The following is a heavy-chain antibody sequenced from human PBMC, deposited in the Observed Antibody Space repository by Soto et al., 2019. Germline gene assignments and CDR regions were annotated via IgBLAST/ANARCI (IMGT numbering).Heavy chain of an antibody. CDR2: IDPSDSYA. V-gene: IGHV5-10-1*01. J-gene: IGHJ5*02. CDR1: GYNFAGYW. Sequence: ESLNLSGKGSGYNFAGYWSSCVRQMPAKGLEWMGRIDPSDSYANYSPSFQGHVTFSADKSISTAYLQWSSLRASDTAMYYCARHKAFYYDSSGAWGQGTMVTVSS. CDR3: ARHKAFYYDSSGA. D-gene: IGHD3-22*01.